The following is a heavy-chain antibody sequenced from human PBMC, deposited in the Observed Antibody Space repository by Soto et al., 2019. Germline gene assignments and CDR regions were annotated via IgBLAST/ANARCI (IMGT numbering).Heavy chain of an antibody. V-gene: IGHV3-21*01. CDR3: ILVIIHYPPPFDS. CDR1: GFTFSSYS. Sequence: PGGSLRLSCAASGFTFSSYSMNWVRQAPGKGLEWVSSISSSSSYIYYADSVKGRFTISRDNAKNSLYLQMNSLRAEDTAVYYCILVIIHYPPPFDSWGQGTLVTVS. D-gene: IGHD3-10*01. CDR2: ISSSSSYI. J-gene: IGHJ5*01.